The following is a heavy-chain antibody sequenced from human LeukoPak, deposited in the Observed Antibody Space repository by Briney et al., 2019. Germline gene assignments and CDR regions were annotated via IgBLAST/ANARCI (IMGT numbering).Heavy chain of an antibody. CDR1: GGSISSYF. J-gene: IGHJ4*02. D-gene: IGHD2-21*02. V-gene: IGHV4-59*08. Sequence: SETLSLTCTVSGGSISSYFWNWIRQPPGKGLEWIGYIYYSGSTNYNPSLKSRVTISVDTSKNQFSLKLSSVTAADTAVYYCARSAGVTAILTHWGQGTLVTVSS. CDR3: ARSAGVTAILTH. CDR2: IYYSGST.